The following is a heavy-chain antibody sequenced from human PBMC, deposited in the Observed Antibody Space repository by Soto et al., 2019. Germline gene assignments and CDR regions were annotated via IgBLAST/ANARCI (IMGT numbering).Heavy chain of an antibody. J-gene: IGHJ1*01. CDR3: ARDDWLVQYFQH. D-gene: IGHD6-19*01. CDR2: IYHSGTT. CDR1: GYIISGGYY. Sequence: SSETLSLTCTVSGYIISGGYYWGWIRQPPGKGLEWIGTIYHSGTTYYNPSLKSRVTISVDTSKNQFSLKLSFVTAADTAVYYCARDDWLVQYFQHWGQGTLVTAPQ. V-gene: IGHV4-38-2*02.